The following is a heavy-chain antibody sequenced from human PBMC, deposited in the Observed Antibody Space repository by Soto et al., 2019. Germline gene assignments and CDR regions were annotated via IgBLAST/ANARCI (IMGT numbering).Heavy chain of an antibody. Sequence: QVQLVESGGGVVQPGRSLRLSCAASGFTFSSYAMHWVRQAPGKGLEWVAVISYDGSNKYYADSVKGRFTISRDNSKNTLYLLMNSLRAEDTAVYYCARDSDVWGTNYFDYWGQGSLVTVST. CDR3: ARDSDVWGTNYFDY. V-gene: IGHV3-30-3*01. D-gene: IGHD3-16*01. CDR1: GFTFSSYA. J-gene: IGHJ4*02. CDR2: ISYDGSNK.